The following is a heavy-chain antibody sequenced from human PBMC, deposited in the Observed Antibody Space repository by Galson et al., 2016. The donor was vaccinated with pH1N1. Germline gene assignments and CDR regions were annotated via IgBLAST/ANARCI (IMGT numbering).Heavy chain of an antibody. V-gene: IGHV3-30*03. CDR3: ARAPPTFNNRGWAFDV. D-gene: IGHD1/OR15-1a*01. CDR1: GFIFSQYD. CDR2: ISYDGTYK. Sequence: SLRLSCAASGFIFSQYDMHWVRQAPGKGLEWVAFISYDGTYKYYGDSVKGRFTISRDNSKNTVHLQMNSLRADDTAVYYCARAPPTFNNRGWAFDVWGQGTMVGVSS. J-gene: IGHJ3*01.